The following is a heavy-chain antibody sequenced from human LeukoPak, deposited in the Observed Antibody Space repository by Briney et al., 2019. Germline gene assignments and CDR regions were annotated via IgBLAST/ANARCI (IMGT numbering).Heavy chain of an antibody. Sequence: GGSLRLSCAASGFTVSSNYMSWVRQAPGKGLEWVANIKQDGSEKYYVDSVKGRFTISRDNAKNSLYLQMNSLRAEDTAVYYCARDVYGPPHYDFWSGYYYYYYGMDVWGQGTTVTVSS. CDR1: GFTVSSNY. D-gene: IGHD3-3*01. CDR3: ARDVYGPPHYDFWSGYYYYYYGMDV. J-gene: IGHJ6*02. CDR2: IKQDGSEK. V-gene: IGHV3-7*01.